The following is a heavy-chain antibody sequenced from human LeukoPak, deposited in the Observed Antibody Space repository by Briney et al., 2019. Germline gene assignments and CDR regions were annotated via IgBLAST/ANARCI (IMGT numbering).Heavy chain of an antibody. CDR1: GFTFSNYW. J-gene: IGHJ4*02. D-gene: IGHD3-10*01. CDR3: ASTGSG. Sequence: GGSLRLSCAASGFTFSNYWMSWVRQARGKGLEWVANIKQDGSEKYYVDSVKGRFTISRDNAKNSVYLQMNSLRGEDTAVYYCASTGSGWGQGTLVTVSS. CDR2: IKQDGSEK. V-gene: IGHV3-7*01.